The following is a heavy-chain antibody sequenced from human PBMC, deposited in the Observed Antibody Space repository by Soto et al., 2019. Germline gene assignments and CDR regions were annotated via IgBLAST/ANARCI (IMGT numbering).Heavy chain of an antibody. CDR1: GFTFSSYA. V-gene: IGHV3-23*01. CDR3: AKDQRWEPSRGSDWFDP. J-gene: IGHJ5*02. CDR2: ISGSGGSI. Sequence: EVQLLESGGGLAQTGGSLRLSCAASGFTFSSYAMTWVRQAPGKGLEWVSVISGSGGSIYYADSVKGRFTISRDNSKKRVYLYMNSLRVEAAAVYYCAKDQRWEPSRGSDWFDPWGQGTLVTVSS. D-gene: IGHD1-26*01.